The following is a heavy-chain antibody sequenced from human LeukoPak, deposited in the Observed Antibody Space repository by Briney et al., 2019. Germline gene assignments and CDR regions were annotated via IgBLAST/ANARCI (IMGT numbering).Heavy chain of an antibody. CDR2: IDSDGRRT. Sequence: GGSLRLSCAASGFTFSGYWMHWVRQAPGKGLVWVSRIDSDGRRTSYADSVKGRFTISRDNAKNTLYLQMNSLRAEDTAVYYCARVRCSGGSCSRNYYYYMDVWGKGTTVTVSS. D-gene: IGHD2-15*01. J-gene: IGHJ6*03. CDR1: GFTFSGYW. V-gene: IGHV3-74*01. CDR3: ARVRCSGGSCSRNYYYYMDV.